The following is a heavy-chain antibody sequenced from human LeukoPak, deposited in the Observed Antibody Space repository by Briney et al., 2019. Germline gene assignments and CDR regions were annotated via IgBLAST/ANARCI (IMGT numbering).Heavy chain of an antibody. CDR3: AKDSGSSSGYESWFDP. V-gene: IGHV3-21*04. Sequence: PGGTLRLSCAASGFIFSSHGMNWVRQAPGKGLEWLSSISSSSTYIYYADSVKGRFTISRDNAKNSLYLQMNSLRVEDTALYYCAKDSGSSSGYESWFDPWGQGTLVTVSS. CDR1: GFIFSSHG. CDR2: ISSSSTYI. J-gene: IGHJ5*02. D-gene: IGHD5-12*01.